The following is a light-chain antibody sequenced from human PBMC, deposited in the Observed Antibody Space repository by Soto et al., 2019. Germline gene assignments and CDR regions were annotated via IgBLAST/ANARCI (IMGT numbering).Light chain of an antibody. Sequence: QSVLTQPASVSGSPGQSITISCTGTSSDVGGYNYVSWYQRHPGKAPKLMIYDVSNRPSGVSNCFSGSKSGNTASLTISGLQAEDEADYYCSSYTSSSTRVFGTGTRSPS. CDR2: DVS. V-gene: IGLV2-14*01. CDR1: SSDVGGYNY. CDR3: SSYTSSSTRV. J-gene: IGLJ1*01.